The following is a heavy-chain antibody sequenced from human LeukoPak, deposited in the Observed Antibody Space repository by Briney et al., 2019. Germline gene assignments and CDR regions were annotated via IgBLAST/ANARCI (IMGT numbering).Heavy chain of an antibody. J-gene: IGHJ5*02. V-gene: IGHV4-38-2*02. CDR3: ARLYNRPVATDNWFDP. D-gene: IGHD5-12*01. CDR2: IYHSGST. Sequence: PSETLSLTCTVSGYSISSGYYWGWIRQPPGKGLEWIGSIYHSGSTYYNPSLKSRVTISVDTSKNQFSLKLSSVTAADTAVYYCARLYNRPVATDNWFDPWGQGTLVTVSS. CDR1: GYSISSGYY.